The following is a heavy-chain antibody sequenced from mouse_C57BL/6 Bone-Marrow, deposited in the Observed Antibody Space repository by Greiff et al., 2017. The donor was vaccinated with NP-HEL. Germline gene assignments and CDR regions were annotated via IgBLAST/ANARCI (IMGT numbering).Heavy chain of an antibody. CDR1: GYAFTNYL. D-gene: IGHD1-3*01. CDR3: AREGLRGYAMDY. Sequence: QVQLQQSGAELVRPGTSVKVSCKASGYAFTNYLIEWVKQRPGQGLEWIGVINPGSGGTNYNEKFKGKATLTADKSSSTAYMQLSSLTSEDSAVYFCAREGLRGYAMDYWGQGTSVTVSS. J-gene: IGHJ4*01. V-gene: IGHV1-54*01. CDR2: INPGSGGT.